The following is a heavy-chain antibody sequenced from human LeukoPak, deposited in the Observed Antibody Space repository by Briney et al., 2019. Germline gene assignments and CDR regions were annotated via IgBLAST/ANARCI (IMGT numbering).Heavy chain of an antibody. CDR2: IYYSGTT. CDR1: GGSISSYY. Sequence: SETLSLTCTVSGGSISSYYWSWIRQPPGKGLEWFGYIYYSGTTNYNPSLKSRVTISVDTSKNQFSLKLSSVTAADTAVYYCASTYYYDSSGYRRGSFDYWGQGTLVTVSS. J-gene: IGHJ4*02. D-gene: IGHD3-22*01. CDR3: ASTYYYDSSGYRRGSFDY. V-gene: IGHV4-59*12.